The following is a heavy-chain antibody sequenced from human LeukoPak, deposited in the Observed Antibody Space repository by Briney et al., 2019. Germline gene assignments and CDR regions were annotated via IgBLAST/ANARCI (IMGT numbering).Heavy chain of an antibody. D-gene: IGHD3-22*01. CDR3: ARVLVRGSGYYQY. J-gene: IGHJ4*02. Sequence: SETLSLTCAVYGGSFSGYYWSWIRQPPGKGLEWIGEINHSGSTNYNPSLKSRVTISVDTSKNQFSLKLSSVTAADTAVYYCARVLVRGSGYYQYWGQGTLATVSS. V-gene: IGHV4-34*01. CDR1: GGSFSGYY. CDR2: INHSGST.